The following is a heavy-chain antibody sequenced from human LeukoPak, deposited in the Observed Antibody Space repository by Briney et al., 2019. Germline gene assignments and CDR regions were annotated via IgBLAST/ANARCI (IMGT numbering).Heavy chain of an antibody. V-gene: IGHV1-69*04. Sequence: SVKVSCKASGGTFSSYAISWVRQAPGQGLEWMGRIIPILGIANYAQKFQGRVTITADKSTSTAYMELSSLRSEDTAVYYCARGDDGGNSVGQEDWGQGTLVTVSS. CDR1: GGTFSSYA. CDR3: ARGDDGGNSVGQED. D-gene: IGHD4-23*01. J-gene: IGHJ4*02. CDR2: IIPILGIA.